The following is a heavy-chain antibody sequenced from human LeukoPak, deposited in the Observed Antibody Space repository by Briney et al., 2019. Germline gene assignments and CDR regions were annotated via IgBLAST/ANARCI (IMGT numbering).Heavy chain of an antibody. V-gene: IGHV3-23*01. CDR1: GFTFSRYA. CDR3: ARYYGSGSYPTYYFDY. CDR2: ISGSGGST. J-gene: IGHJ4*02. D-gene: IGHD3-10*01. Sequence: GGSLRLSCAASGFTFSRYAMSWVRQAPGKGLEWVSAISGSGGSTYYADSVKGRFTISRDNSKNTLYLQMNSLRAEDTAVYYCARYYGSGSYPTYYFDYWGQGTLVTVSS.